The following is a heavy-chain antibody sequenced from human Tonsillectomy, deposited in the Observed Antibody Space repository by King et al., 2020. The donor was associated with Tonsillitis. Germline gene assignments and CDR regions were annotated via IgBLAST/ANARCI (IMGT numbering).Heavy chain of an antibody. V-gene: IGHV4-59*08. Sequence: QLQESGPGLVKPSETLSLTCTVSGGSINNYYWTWIRQPPGQGLEWIGYIYYSGSTDYNPSLKSRVTISVDTSKNQFSLKLSSVTAADTAVYYCARQDYYYDSSGYYYYCDYWGQGTLVTVSS. CDR1: GGSINNYY. J-gene: IGHJ4*02. D-gene: IGHD3-22*01. CDR2: IYYSGST. CDR3: ARQDYYYDSSGYYYYCDY.